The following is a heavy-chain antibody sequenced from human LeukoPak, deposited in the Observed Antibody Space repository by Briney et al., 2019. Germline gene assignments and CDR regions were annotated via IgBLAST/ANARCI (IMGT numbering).Heavy chain of an antibody. V-gene: IGHV3-7*03. CDR2: IKQDGSEK. Sequence: GGSLRLSCAASGFTFGAYYMTWVRQAPGKGLEWVANIKQDGSEKYYMDSVKGRFTISRDNANNSLYLQMNSLRAEDTAVYYCARMSGIAVAAIWISYFDYWGQGTLVTVSS. D-gene: IGHD6-19*01. J-gene: IGHJ4*02. CDR3: ARMSGIAVAAIWISYFDY. CDR1: GFTFGAYY.